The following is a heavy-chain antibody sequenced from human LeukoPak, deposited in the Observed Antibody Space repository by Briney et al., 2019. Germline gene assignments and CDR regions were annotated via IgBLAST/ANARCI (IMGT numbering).Heavy chain of an antibody. CDR1: GYTFTSYD. Sequence: ASVQVSCKASGYTFTSYDTNWVRQATGQGLEWMGWMNPNSGNTGYAQKFQGRVTMTRNTSISTAYMELSSLRSEDTPVYYCARYYIEGRCFDYWGQGTLVTVSS. CDR3: ARYYIEGRCFDY. V-gene: IGHV1-8*01. D-gene: IGHD3-10*01. CDR2: MNPNSGNT. J-gene: IGHJ4*02.